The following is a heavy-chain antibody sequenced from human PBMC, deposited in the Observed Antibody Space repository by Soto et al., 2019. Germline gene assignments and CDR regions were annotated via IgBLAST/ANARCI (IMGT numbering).Heavy chain of an antibody. D-gene: IGHD6-6*01. Sequence: SETLSLTCAVSGGSFSGYYWSWIRQLTGKGLEWSGSRYYSGSTYSYPSLESRVTISVDKSKNQFSLKLMSLSAADAAVYYGGRPEGLATISYYLGYGGQG. CDR1: GGSFSGYY. J-gene: IGHJ4*02. CDR2: RYYSGST. V-gene: IGHV4-39*01. CDR3: GRPEGLATISYYLGY.